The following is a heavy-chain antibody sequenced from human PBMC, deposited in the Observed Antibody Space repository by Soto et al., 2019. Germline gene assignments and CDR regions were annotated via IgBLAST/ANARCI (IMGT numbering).Heavy chain of an antibody. D-gene: IGHD3-22*01. CDR1: GYSISTAYY. CDR2: ISHSGYT. V-gene: IGHV4-38-2*02. J-gene: IGHJ4*01. Sequence: QVQLQESGPGLMKPSETLSLTCTVSGYSISTAYYWGWVRQPPGKGLEWIPTISHSGYTYYSPCLKSRVTISMDTSRIKFSLLLSSVTATDTAVNLRVRAKLARRGYFDYWGHGTLTTVSS. CDR3: VRAKLARRGYFDY.